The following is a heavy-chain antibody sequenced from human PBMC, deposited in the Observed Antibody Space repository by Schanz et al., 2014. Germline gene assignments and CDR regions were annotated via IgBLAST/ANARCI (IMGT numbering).Heavy chain of an antibody. CDR1: GFTVSTNY. Sequence: EVQLVESGGGLIHPGGSLRLSCAVSGFTVSTNYMTWVRQAPGKGLECVSVLYTGGSTFYAESVRGRFFISRDSSKNTLYLQMNSLRAEDTAVYYCPTETLDYWGQGTLVTVSS. J-gene: IGHJ4*02. CDR2: LYTGGST. CDR3: PTETLDY. V-gene: IGHV3-66*02.